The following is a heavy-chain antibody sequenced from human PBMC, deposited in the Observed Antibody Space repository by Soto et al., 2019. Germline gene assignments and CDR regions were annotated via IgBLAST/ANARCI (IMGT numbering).Heavy chain of an antibody. CDR2: ISSSSSTI. CDR1: GFTFSSYS. D-gene: IGHD6-19*01. Sequence: EVQLVESGGGLVQPGGSLRLSCAASGFTFSSYSMNWVRQAPGKGLEWVSYISSSSSTIYYADSVKGRFTISRDNAKNSLYLQMNSLRDEDTAVYYCARDTCSQWLVGYGMDVWGQGTTVTVSS. J-gene: IGHJ6*02. CDR3: ARDTCSQWLVGYGMDV. V-gene: IGHV3-48*02.